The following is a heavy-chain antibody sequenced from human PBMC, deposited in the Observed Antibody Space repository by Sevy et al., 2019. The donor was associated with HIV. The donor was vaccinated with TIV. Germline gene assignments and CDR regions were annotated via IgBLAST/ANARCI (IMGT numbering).Heavy chain of an antibody. CDR2: ISYDGSNK. CDR1: GFTFSSYA. D-gene: IGHD6-6*01. Sequence: GGSLRLSCAASGFTFSSYAMHWVRQAPGKGLEWVAVISYDGSNKYYADSVKGRFTISRDNSKNTLYLQMNSLRAEDTAVYYCARERGEYSSSTGPHYYYGMDVWGQGTTVTVSS. J-gene: IGHJ6*02. CDR3: ARERGEYSSSTGPHYYYGMDV. V-gene: IGHV3-30*04.